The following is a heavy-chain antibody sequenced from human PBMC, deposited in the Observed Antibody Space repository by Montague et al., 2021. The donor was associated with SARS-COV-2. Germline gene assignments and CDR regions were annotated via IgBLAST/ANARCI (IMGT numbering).Heavy chain of an antibody. D-gene: IGHD3-22*01. CDR2: INHRGTS. CDR3: ARGRQHFNMIVVVMTGGEYYFDY. CDR1: GGSFGDYY. V-gene: IGHV4-34*01. J-gene: IGHJ4*02. Sequence: SETLSLTCAAYGGSFGDYYWSWIRQPPGKGLEWIGEINHRGTSKYNTSLKSRVSISLDTSKNQFSLYLSSVTAADTAVYYCARGRQHFNMIVVVMTGGEYYFDYWGQGTLVTVSS.